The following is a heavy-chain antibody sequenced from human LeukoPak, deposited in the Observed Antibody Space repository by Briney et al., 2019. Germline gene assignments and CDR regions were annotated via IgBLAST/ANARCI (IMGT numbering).Heavy chain of an antibody. CDR2: ISSSSSYI. D-gene: IGHD6-13*01. V-gene: IGHV3-21*01. CDR1: GFTFSSYS. Sequence: PGGSLRLSCAASGFTFSSYSMNWVRQAPGKGLEWVSSISSSSSYIYYADSVKGRFTISRDNAKNSLYLQMNSLRAEDTAVYYCARDDYSSSWEPKLFDYWGQGTLVTVSS. J-gene: IGHJ4*02. CDR3: ARDDYSSSWEPKLFDY.